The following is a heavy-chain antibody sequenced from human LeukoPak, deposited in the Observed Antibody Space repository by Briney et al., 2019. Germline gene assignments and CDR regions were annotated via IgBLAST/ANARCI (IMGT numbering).Heavy chain of an antibody. J-gene: IGHJ3*02. D-gene: IGHD1-26*01. CDR3: ARGGSYLSAFDI. V-gene: IGHV3-30*03. CDR2: ISYDGSNK. Sequence: GRSLRLSCAASGFTFSSYGMHWVRQAPGKGLEWVAVISYDGSNKYYADSVKGRFTISRDNSKNTLYLQMNVLRAEDTAVYYCARGGSYLSAFDIWGQETMVTVSS. CDR1: GFTFSSYG.